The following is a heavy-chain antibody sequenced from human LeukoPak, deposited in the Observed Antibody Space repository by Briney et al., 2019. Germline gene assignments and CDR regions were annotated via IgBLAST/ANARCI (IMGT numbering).Heavy chain of an antibody. V-gene: IGHV3-30*18. J-gene: IGHJ4*02. CDR1: GFTFSRYG. CDR2: ISYDGSNK. D-gene: IGHD6-19*01. Sequence: PGRSLRLSCVASGFTFSRYGMHWVRQAPGKGLEWVAVISYDGSNKYYADSVKGRFTISRDNSKNTLYLQMNSLRAEDTAVYYCAKDRGYSSGLLGYWGQGTLVTVSS. CDR3: AKDRGYSSGLLGY.